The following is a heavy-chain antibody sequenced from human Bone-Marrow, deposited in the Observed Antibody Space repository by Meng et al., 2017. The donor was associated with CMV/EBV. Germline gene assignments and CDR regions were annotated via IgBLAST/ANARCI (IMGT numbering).Heavy chain of an antibody. CDR2: IIPIFGIA. CDR3: ARQIGITMIAY. J-gene: IGHJ4*02. Sequence: SVKVSCKASGGTFSSYAISWVRQAPGQGLEWMGGIIPIFGIANYAQKFQGRVTITADKSTSTAYMELSSLRSEDTAVYYCARQIGITMIAYWGQGTLVTVSS. V-gene: IGHV1-69*10. CDR1: GGTFSSYA. D-gene: IGHD3-22*01.